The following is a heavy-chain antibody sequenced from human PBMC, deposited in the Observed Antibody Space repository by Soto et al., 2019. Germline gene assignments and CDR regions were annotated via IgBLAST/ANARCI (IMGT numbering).Heavy chain of an antibody. D-gene: IGHD2-8*01. J-gene: IGHJ4*02. V-gene: IGHV1-18*01. Sequence: ASLKISCNASGYTCTTYGISCLRQPPRQGLEWMGWISAYNGNTNYAQKLQGRVTMTTDTCTSTAYMELRSVRSDDTAVYYCARSCRKYCTNGVCSFGHWGQGTLVTVSS. CDR3: ARSCRKYCTNGVCSFGH. CDR2: ISAYNGNT. CDR1: GYTCTTYG.